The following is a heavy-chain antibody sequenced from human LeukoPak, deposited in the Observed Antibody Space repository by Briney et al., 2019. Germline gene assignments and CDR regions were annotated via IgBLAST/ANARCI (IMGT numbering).Heavy chain of an antibody. CDR3: AKSPDFWSGYGFDP. Sequence: GRSLRLSCAASGFTFDDYAMHWVRQAPGKGLEWDSGISWNSGSIGYADSVKGRFTISRDNAKNSLYLQMNSLRAEDTALYYCAKSPDFWSGYGFDPWGQGTLVTVSS. CDR1: GFTFDDYA. CDR2: ISWNSGSI. J-gene: IGHJ5*02. V-gene: IGHV3-9*01. D-gene: IGHD3-3*01.